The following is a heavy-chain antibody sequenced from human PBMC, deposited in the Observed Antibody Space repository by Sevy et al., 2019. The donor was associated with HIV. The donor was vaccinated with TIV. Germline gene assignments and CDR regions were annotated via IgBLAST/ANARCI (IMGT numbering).Heavy chain of an antibody. CDR1: GFTFSSYA. Sequence: GGSLRLSCAASGFTFSSYAMSWVRQAPGKGLEWVSAISGSVGSTYYADSVKGRFTISRDNSKNTLYLQMNSLRAEDTAVYYCAKDLDIVVVPAGWGQGTLVTVSS. J-gene: IGHJ4*02. CDR2: ISGSVGST. CDR3: AKDLDIVVVPAG. V-gene: IGHV3-23*01. D-gene: IGHD2-2*01.